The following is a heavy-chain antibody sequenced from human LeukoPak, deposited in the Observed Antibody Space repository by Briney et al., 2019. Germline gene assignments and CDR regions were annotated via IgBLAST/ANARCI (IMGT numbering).Heavy chain of an antibody. CDR1: RGSISSYY. J-gene: IGHJ4*02. V-gene: IGHV4-59*01. Sequence: PSETLSLTCTVSRGSISSYYWSWIRQSPGQGLEWIGYVSDRGGTNYNPSLKSRVTISVDTSKNQFSLKLRSVTAADTAVYYCARDGGYDRPGIDYWGQGTLVTVSS. CDR2: VSDRGGT. CDR3: ARDGGYDRPGIDY. D-gene: IGHD5-12*01.